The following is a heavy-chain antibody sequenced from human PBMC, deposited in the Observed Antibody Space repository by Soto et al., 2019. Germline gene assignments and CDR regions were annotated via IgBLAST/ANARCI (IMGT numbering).Heavy chain of an antibody. D-gene: IGHD6-19*01. CDR2: IKSKTDGGTT. CDR1: GFTFSNAW. J-gene: IGHJ3*02. V-gene: IGHV3-15*01. Sequence: EVQLVESGGGLVKPGGSLRLSCAAAGFTFSNAWMSWVRQAPGKGLEWVGRIKSKTDGGTTDYAAPVKGRFTISRDDSKNTLYLQMNSLKTEDTAVYYCTTAQWLACDYDAFDIWGQGTMVTVSS. CDR3: TTAQWLACDYDAFDI.